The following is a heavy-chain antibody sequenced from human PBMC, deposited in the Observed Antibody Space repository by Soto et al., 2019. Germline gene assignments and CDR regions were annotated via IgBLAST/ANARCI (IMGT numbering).Heavy chain of an antibody. Sequence: GGSLRLSCAASGFTFSSYGMHWVRQAPGKGLEWVAVISYDGSNKYYADSVKGRFTISRDNSKNTLYLQMNSLRAEDTAVYYCAKDREGPDFFCGYYHYHHYRLAVWTRGSTDPVSS. CDR2: ISYDGSNK. CDR3: AKDREGPDFFCGYYHYHHYRLAV. J-gene: IGHJ6*01. V-gene: IGHV3-30*18. D-gene: IGHD3-3*01. CDR1: GFTFSSYG.